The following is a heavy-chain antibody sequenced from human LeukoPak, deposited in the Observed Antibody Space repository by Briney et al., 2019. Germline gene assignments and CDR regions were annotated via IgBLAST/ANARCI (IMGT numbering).Heavy chain of an antibody. J-gene: IGHJ4*02. CDR1: GFTFSSYS. D-gene: IGHD3-3*01. V-gene: IGHV3-21*01. CDR2: ISSSSSYI. Sequence: GGSLRLSCAASGFTFSSYSMNWVRQAPGKGLEWVSSISSSSSYIYYADSVKGRFTISRDNSKNTLYLQMNSLRAEDTAVYYCARDKTPTSYYDFWSGYPSSFDYWGQGTLVTVSS. CDR3: ARDKTPTSYYDFWSGYPSSFDY.